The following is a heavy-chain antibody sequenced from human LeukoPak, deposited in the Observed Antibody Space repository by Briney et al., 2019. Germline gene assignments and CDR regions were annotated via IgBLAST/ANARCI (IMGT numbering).Heavy chain of an antibody. V-gene: IGHV4-59*01. CDR2: IYYSGST. CDR1: GGSISSYY. CDR3: ARGWAPYGSGSYRNWFDP. D-gene: IGHD3-10*01. Sequence: PSETLSLTCTVSGGSISSYYWSWIRQPPGKGLEWIGYIYYSGSTNYNPSLKSRVTISVDTSKNQFSLKLSSVTAADTAVYYCARGWAPYGSGSYRNWFDPWGQGTLVTVSS. J-gene: IGHJ5*02.